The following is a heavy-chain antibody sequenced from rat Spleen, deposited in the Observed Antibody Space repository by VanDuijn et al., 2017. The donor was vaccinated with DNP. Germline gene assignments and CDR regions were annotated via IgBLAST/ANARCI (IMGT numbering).Heavy chain of an antibody. Sequence: EVQFQESGPGLVKSSQSLSLTCSVTGYSITSDYWGWIRKFPGNKMEWIGHISYSGSTSYKPSLKSRISITRDTSKNQFFLQLKSVTTEDTATYYCARSSSILDYFNYWGQGVMVTVSS. V-gene: IGHV3-1*01. CDR3: ARSSSILDYFNY. J-gene: IGHJ2*01. CDR2: ISYSGST. CDR1: GYSITSDY. D-gene: IGHD1-6*01.